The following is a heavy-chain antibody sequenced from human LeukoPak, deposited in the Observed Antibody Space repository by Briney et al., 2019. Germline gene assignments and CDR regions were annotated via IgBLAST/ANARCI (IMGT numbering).Heavy chain of an antibody. CDR1: GFTFSSYA. CDR2: ISGSGGST. V-gene: IGHV3-23*01. Sequence: GGSLRLSCAASGFTFSSYAMSWVRQAPGKGLEWVSAISGSGGSTYYADSVKGRFTISRDNSKNTLYLQMNSLRAEDTAVYYCAKGVYYYGSGSYPYYFDYWGQGTLVTVSS. CDR3: AKGVYYYGSGSYPYYFDY. J-gene: IGHJ4*02. D-gene: IGHD3-10*01.